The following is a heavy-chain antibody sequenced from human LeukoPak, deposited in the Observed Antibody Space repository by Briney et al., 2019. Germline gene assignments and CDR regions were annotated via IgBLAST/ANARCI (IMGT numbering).Heavy chain of an antibody. CDR3: ARGEYCSGGSCLSWFDP. V-gene: IGHV4-34*01. J-gene: IGHJ5*02. CDR1: GGSFSGYY. Sequence: SETLSLTCAVYGGSFSGYYWSWIRQPPGKGLEWIGEINHSGSTNYNPSLKSRVTISVDTSKNQFSLKLSSVTAADTAVYYCARGEYCSGGSCLSWFDPWGQGTLVTVSS. D-gene: IGHD2-15*01. CDR2: INHSGST.